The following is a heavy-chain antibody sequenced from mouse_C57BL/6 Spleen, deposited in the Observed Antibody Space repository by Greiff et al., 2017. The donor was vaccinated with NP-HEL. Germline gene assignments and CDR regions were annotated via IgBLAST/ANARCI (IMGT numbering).Heavy chain of an antibody. Sequence: EVQLVESGPGLVKPSQSLSLTCSVTGYSITSGYYWNWIRQFPGNKLEWMGYISYDGSNNYNPSLKNRISITRDTSKNQFFLKLNSVTTEDTATYYCARGDTEGFAYWGQGTLVTVSA. CDR2: ISYDGSN. V-gene: IGHV3-6*01. CDR3: ARGDTEGFAY. CDR1: GYSITSGYY. D-gene: IGHD1-1*01. J-gene: IGHJ3*01.